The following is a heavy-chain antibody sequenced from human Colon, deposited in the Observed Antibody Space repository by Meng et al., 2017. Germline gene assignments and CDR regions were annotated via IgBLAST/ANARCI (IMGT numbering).Heavy chain of an antibody. CDR1: GGSISSGDYY. Sequence: QAPPQEPGPGLVQPSQTLSLTCTVSGGSISSGDYYWSWIRQPPGKGLEWIGYIYYSGSTYSNASLKSRVTISIDRSKNQFSLKLSSVTAADTAVYYCARDRKHYGERGWFDPWGQGTLVTVSS. CDR2: IYYSGST. CDR3: ARDRKHYGERGWFDP. V-gene: IGHV4-30-4*01. J-gene: IGHJ5*02. D-gene: IGHD4-17*01.